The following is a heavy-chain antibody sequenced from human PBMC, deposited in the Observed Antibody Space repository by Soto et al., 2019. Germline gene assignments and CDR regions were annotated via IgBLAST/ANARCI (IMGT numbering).Heavy chain of an antibody. J-gene: IGHJ4*02. D-gene: IGHD6-25*01. CDR1: GYTFTSYY. V-gene: IGHV1-8*02. CDR3: ARRKERSGPYYLDL. Sequence: GASVKVSCKASGYTFTSYYMHWVRQAPGQGLEWMGRMNPNNGNASFAQKFRGRINMTRNTSISTAYLELSSLRSDDSAVYFCARRKERSGPYYLDLWGQGTQVTVSS. CDR2: MNPNNGNA.